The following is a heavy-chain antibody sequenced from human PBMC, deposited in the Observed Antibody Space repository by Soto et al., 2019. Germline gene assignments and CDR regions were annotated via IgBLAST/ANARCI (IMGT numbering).Heavy chain of an antibody. CDR3: ARAGGVRQQLVRGWFDP. CDR2: IYYSGST. CDR1: GGSISSGGYY. V-gene: IGHV4-30-4*01. Sequence: SETLSLTCTVSGGSISSGGYYWSGIRHPPGKGLEWIGYIYYSGSTYYNPSLKSRVTISVDTSKNQFSLKLSSVTAADTAVYYCARAGGVRQQLVRGWFDPWGQGTLVTVSS. J-gene: IGHJ5*02. D-gene: IGHD6-13*01.